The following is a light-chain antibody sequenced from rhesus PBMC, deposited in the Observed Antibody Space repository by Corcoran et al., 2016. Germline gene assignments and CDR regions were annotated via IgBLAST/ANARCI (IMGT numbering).Light chain of an antibody. CDR2: KAY. J-gene: IGKJ2*01. CDR3: LQYYSSPYS. V-gene: IGKV1-22*01. Sequence: DIQMTQSPSSLSASVGDTVTITCQASQGISSWLAWYQQKPVKAPKLLIYKAYSLQGGVPSRFSGSGSGTDFTLTISSLQPEDVASYYCLQYYSSPYSFGQGTKVEIK. CDR1: QGISSW.